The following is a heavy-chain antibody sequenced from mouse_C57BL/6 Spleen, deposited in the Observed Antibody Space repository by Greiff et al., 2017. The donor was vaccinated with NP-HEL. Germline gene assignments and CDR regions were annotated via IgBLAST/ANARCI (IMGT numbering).Heavy chain of an antibody. V-gene: IGHV1-7*01. J-gene: IGHJ4*01. CDR2: INPSSGYT. D-gene: IGHD4-1*01. CDR1: GYTFTSYS. CDR3: ARDATTGSYAMGY. Sequence: VQLQQSGAELAKPGASVKLSCKASGYTFTSYSMHWVKQRPGQGLEWIGYINPSSGYTKYNQKFKDKATLTADKSSSTAYMQLSSLTYEDSAVYYCARDATTGSYAMGYWGQGTSVTVSS.